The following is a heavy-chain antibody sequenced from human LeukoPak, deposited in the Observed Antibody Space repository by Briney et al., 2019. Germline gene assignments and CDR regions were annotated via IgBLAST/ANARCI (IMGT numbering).Heavy chain of an antibody. CDR1: GYTFTGYY. V-gene: IGHV1-2*02. Sequence: ASVKVSCKASGYTFTGYYMHWVRQAPGQGLEWMGWINPNSGGTNYAQKFQGRVTMTRDTSISTAYMELSSLRSEDTAVYYCAAETYYDSSGYPPANWGQGTLVTVSS. D-gene: IGHD3-22*01. J-gene: IGHJ4*02. CDR2: INPNSGGT. CDR3: AAETYYDSSGYPPAN.